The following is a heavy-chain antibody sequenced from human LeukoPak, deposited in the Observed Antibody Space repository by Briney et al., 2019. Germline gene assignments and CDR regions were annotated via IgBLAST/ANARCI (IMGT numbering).Heavy chain of an antibody. J-gene: IGHJ5*02. D-gene: IGHD3-3*01. CDR3: ARHLRPHPYTYDFWSGYATNWFDP. CDR2: IYPGDSDT. Sequence: GESLKISCKGSGYSFTSYWIGWVRPMPGKGLEWMGIIYPGDSDTRYSPSFQGQVTISADKSISTAYLQWSSLKASDTAMYYCARHLRPHPYTYDFWSGYATNWFDPWGQGTLVTVSS. V-gene: IGHV5-51*01. CDR1: GYSFTSYW.